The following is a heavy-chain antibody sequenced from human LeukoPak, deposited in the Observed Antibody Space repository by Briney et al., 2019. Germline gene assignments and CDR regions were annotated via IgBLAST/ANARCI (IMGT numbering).Heavy chain of an antibody. Sequence: PVGSLRLSCAASGITFSNAWMSWVRQAPGKGLEWVGRIKSKTDGGTTDYAAPVKGRFTISRDDSKNTLYLQMNSLKTEDTAVYYCSKDSRYCFDYWGQGTLVTVSS. V-gene: IGHV3-15*01. CDR3: SKDSRYCFDY. CDR2: IKSKTDGGTT. J-gene: IGHJ4*02. D-gene: IGHD2-15*01. CDR1: GITFSNAW.